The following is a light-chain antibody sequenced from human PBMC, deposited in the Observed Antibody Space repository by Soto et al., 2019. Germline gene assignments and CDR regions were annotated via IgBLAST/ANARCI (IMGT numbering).Light chain of an antibody. CDR3: QSYDNSLSGWV. Sequence: QSALTQPASLSGSPGQSITISCTGTSSDIGAYDYVSWFQQHPGKAPKLMISEVNNRPSGVSNRFSGSKSGNTAYLTISGLQVEDEAEYYCQSYDNSLSGWVFGGGTKLTVL. CDR2: EVN. V-gene: IGLV2-14*01. J-gene: IGLJ3*02. CDR1: SSDIGAYDY.